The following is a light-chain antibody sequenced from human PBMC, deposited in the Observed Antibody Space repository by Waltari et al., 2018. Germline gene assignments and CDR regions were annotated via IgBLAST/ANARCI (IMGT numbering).Light chain of an antibody. Sequence: DIQMTQSPSSLSASVGDRVTITCRASQTISRYLNWYQQKPGKAPNLLIYAASSMQSGVPSRFSGSGSGRDFTLIITSLQPEDFATYYCQQNYSFTRTFGQGTKVEIK. CDR1: QTISRY. V-gene: IGKV1-39*01. CDR3: QQNYSFTRT. J-gene: IGKJ1*01. CDR2: AAS.